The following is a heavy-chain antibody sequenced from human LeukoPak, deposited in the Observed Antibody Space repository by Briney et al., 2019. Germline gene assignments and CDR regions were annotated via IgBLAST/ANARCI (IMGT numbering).Heavy chain of an antibody. CDR2: IYSDGST. D-gene: IGHD3-3*01. Sequence: PGGSLRLSCAASGFTVSSNYMNWVRQAPGKGLEWVSVIYSDGSTYYTDSVKGRFTISRDNSKNTLYLQMNSLRTEDTAVYYCASDYYDFWSTLGGGVWGQGTTVTVSS. J-gene: IGHJ6*02. CDR3: ASDYYDFWSTLGGGV. CDR1: GFTVSSNY. V-gene: IGHV3-66*02.